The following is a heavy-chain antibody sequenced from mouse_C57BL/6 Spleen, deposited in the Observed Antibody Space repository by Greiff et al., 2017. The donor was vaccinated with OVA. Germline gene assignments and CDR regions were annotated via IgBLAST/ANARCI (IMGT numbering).Heavy chain of an antibody. CDR3: ARSTHERYFDV. V-gene: IGHV1-80*01. CDR1: GYAFSSYW. CDR2: IYPGDGDT. J-gene: IGHJ1*03. Sequence: VQLQESGAELVKPGASVKISCKASGYAFSSYWMNWVKQRPGKGLEWIGQIYPGDGDTNYNGKFKGKATLTADKSSSTAYMQLSSLTSEDSAVYFCARSTHERYFDVWGTGTTVTVSS.